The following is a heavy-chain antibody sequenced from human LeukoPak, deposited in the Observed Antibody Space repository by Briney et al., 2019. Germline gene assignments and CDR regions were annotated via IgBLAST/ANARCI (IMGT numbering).Heavy chain of an antibody. V-gene: IGHV5-51*01. CDR1: GYSFTSYW. CDR2: IYPGGSDT. J-gene: IGHJ6*03. Sequence: GESLKISCKGSGYSFTSYWIGWVRQMPGKGLEWMGIIYPGGSDTRYSPSFQGQVTISADKSISTAYLQWSSLKASDTAMYYCARYYGGNSGVYYYMDVWGKGTTVTISS. D-gene: IGHD4-23*01. CDR3: ARYYGGNSGVYYYMDV.